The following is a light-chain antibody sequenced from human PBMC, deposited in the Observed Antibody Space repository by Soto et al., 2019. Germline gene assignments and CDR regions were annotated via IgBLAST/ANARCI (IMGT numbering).Light chain of an antibody. CDR1: QSVSSN. Sequence: EIVMTQSPATLSVSPGERATLSCRASQSVSSNLAWYQQKPGQAPRLLIYGASTRVTGIPARFSGSGSGTEFTLNISRLQSEDFAVYYCQQYNNWPTWTFGQGTKVEIK. V-gene: IGKV3-15*01. J-gene: IGKJ1*01. CDR3: QQYNNWPTWT. CDR2: GAS.